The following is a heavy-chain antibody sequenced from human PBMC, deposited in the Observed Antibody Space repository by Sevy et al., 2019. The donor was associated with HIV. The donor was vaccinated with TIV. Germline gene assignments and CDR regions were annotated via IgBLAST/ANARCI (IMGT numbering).Heavy chain of an antibody. J-gene: IGHJ6*02. Sequence: GGSLRLSCAASGFTFSSYAMHWVRQAPGKGLEWVAVISYDGSNKYYADSVKGRFTISRDNSKNTLYLQMNSLRAEDTAVYYCAAGYDSSGYYSYGYYYYGMDVWGQGTTVTVSS. CDR3: AAGYDSSGYYSYGYYYYGMDV. V-gene: IGHV3-30-3*01. D-gene: IGHD3-22*01. CDR1: GFTFSSYA. CDR2: ISYDGSNK.